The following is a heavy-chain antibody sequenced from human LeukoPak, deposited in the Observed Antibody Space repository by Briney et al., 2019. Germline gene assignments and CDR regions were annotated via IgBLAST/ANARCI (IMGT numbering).Heavy chain of an antibody. V-gene: IGHV3-30*18. CDR2: ISYDGSNK. J-gene: IGHJ4*02. CDR3: AKGLRYSDN. CDR1: GFTFSSYG. D-gene: IGHD3-9*01. Sequence: PGRSLRLSCAASGFTFSSYGMHWVRQAPGKGLEWVAVISYDGSNKYYADSVKGRFTISRDNSKNTLYLQMNSLRDEDTAVYYCAKGLRYSDNWGQGTLVTVSS.